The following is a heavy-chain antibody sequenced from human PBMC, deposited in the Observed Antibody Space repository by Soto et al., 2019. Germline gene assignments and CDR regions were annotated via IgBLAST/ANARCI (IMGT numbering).Heavy chain of an antibody. CDR3: ARGVLY. CDR1: GGSISSGGYF. V-gene: IGHV4-31*03. D-gene: IGHD1-1*01. J-gene: IGHJ4*02. Sequence: QVQLQESGPGLVKPSQTLSLTCTVSGGSISSGGYFWSWIRQPPGKGLEWIGNIFYCGTTYYNPSLKRRVTISVDTSKNQFSLKLSSVTAADPAVYFCARGVLYWGQGTLVTVSS. CDR2: IFYCGTT.